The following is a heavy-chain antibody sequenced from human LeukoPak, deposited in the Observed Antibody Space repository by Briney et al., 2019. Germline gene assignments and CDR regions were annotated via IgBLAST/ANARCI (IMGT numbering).Heavy chain of an antibody. J-gene: IGHJ4*02. CDR1: GFTFSSYA. V-gene: IGHV3-7*01. Sequence: PGGSLRLSCAASGFTFSSYAMSWVRQAPGKGLEWVANIKQDGSEKYHVDSVKGRFTISRDNAKNSLYLQVNSLRAEDTAVYYCARDKVVGATYFDYWGQGTLVTVSS. CDR2: IKQDGSEK. CDR3: ARDKVVGATYFDY. D-gene: IGHD1-26*01.